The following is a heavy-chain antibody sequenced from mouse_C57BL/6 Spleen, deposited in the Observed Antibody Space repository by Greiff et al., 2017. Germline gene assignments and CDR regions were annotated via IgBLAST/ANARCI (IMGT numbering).Heavy chain of an antibody. CDR1: GYTFTSYW. Sequence: QVQLQQPGAELVKPGASVKLSCKASGYTFTSYWMQWVTQRPGQGLEWIGEIDPSDSYTNYNQKFKGKATFTVDTSSSTAYMQHSSLTAEDSAVYYCARRGYYSNLDYWGQGTTLTVAS. J-gene: IGHJ2*01. V-gene: IGHV1-50*01. CDR3: ARRGYYSNLDY. CDR2: IDPSDSYT. D-gene: IGHD2-5*01.